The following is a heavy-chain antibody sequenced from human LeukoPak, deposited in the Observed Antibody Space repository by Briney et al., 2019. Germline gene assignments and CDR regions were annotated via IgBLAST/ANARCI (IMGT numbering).Heavy chain of an antibody. CDR1: GFPFSSYV. J-gene: IGHJ4*02. CDR2: ISGSGGST. CDR3: AKDWRRGYSYGFDY. D-gene: IGHD5-18*01. Sequence: GGSLRLSCAASGFPFSSYVMSWVRQAPGKGLEGLSAISGSGGSTYYADSVKGRFTISRDNSKNTLYLQMNSLRAEDTAVYYCAKDWRRGYSYGFDYWGQGTLVTVSS. V-gene: IGHV3-23*01.